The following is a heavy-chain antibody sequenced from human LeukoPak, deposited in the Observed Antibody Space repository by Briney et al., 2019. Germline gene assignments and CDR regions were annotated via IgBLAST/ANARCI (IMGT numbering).Heavy chain of an antibody. J-gene: IGHJ6*02. CDR2: ITWNRDNI. D-gene: IGHD2-15*01. CDR1: GFTFDDYA. V-gene: IGHV3-9*01. CDR3: AKDLGSAITSALVLDV. Sequence: GRSLRLSCAASGFTFDDYAMHWVRQAPGKGLEWVSGITWNRDNIGYGDSVKGRFTISRDNVKNAPYLQMNSLRPEDTALYYCAKDLGSAITSALVLDVWGQGTTVIVSS.